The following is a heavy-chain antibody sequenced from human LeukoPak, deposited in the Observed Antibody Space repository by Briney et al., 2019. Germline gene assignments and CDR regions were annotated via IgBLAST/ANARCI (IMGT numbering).Heavy chain of an antibody. V-gene: IGHV4-59*01. CDR1: GASISTYY. CDR2: IYYGGST. CDR3: VKGRDGFDV. J-gene: IGHJ3*01. Sequence: SETLSLTCTVSGASISTYYWSWIRQPPGKGLQWIGYIYYGGSTDSSPSLKSRVTMSLDMSKNQFSLNLRSVTAEDTAFYYCVKGRDGFDVWGRGKMVTVSS.